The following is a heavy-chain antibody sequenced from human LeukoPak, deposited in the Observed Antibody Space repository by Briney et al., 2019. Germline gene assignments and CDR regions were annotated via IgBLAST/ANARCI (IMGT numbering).Heavy chain of an antibody. CDR1: GFTFRNYA. CDR3: ARNFDY. Sequence: PGGSLRLSCAASGFTFRNYALSWGRQAPGKGLEWVSAVSGGGDITHYADSVKGRFTISRDNSKNTLYLQMNSLSADDTAIYYCARNFDYWGQGTLVTVSS. V-gene: IGHV3-23*01. CDR2: VSGGGDIT. J-gene: IGHJ4*02.